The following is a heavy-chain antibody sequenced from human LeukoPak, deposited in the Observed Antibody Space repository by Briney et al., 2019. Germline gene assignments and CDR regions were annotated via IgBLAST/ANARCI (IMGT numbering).Heavy chain of an antibody. Sequence: ASVKVSRKASGYTFTSYGISWVRQAPGQGLEWMGWISAYNGNTNYAQKLQGRATMTTDTSTSTAYMELRSLRSDDTAVHYCARDLEWELLAFDIWGQETMVTVSS. CDR3: ARDLEWELLAFDI. J-gene: IGHJ3*02. CDR1: GYTFTSYG. CDR2: ISAYNGNT. D-gene: IGHD1-26*01. V-gene: IGHV1-18*01.